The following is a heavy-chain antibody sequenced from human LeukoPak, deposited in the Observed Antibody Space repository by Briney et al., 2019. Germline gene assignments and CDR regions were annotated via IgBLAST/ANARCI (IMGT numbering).Heavy chain of an antibody. CDR1: GGSISSYY. CDR2: IYYSGGT. CDR3: ARVEQQLALYYFDY. J-gene: IGHJ4*02. V-gene: IGHV4-59*01. D-gene: IGHD6-13*01. Sequence: SETLSLTCTVSGGSISSYYWSWIRQPPGKGLEWIGYIYYSGGTNYNPSLKSRVTISVDTSKNQFSLKLSSVTAADTAVYYCARVEQQLALYYFDYWGQGTLVTVSS.